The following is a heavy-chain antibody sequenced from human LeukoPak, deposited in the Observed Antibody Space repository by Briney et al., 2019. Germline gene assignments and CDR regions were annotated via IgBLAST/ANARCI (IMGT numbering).Heavy chain of an antibody. D-gene: IGHD3-10*01. V-gene: IGHV3-23*01. CDR1: GFTFSSYG. CDR3: AKYGLAGSGRYHDSSDI. CDR2: ISESGGST. Sequence: GGSLRLSCAASGFTFSSYGMTWVRQAPGKGLEWVSAISESGGSTYYADSVKGRSTISRDNSKNTLYLQMNSLRAEDTAVYYCAKYGLAGSGRYHDSSDIWGQGTMVSVRS. J-gene: IGHJ3*02.